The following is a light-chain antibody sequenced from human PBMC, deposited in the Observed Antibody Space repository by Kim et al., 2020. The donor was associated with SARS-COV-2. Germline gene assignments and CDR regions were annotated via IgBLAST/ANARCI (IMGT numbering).Light chain of an antibody. J-gene: IGKJ4*01. CDR1: EGISSW. CDR3: KQVNSVPLT. CDR2: AAS. Sequence: DIKMIQSPSSVSASVGDRVTITCRASEGISSWFAWYQQKPGKAPKLLIYAASRLQSGVPSRFSGSVSGTEFTLTLTSLQPEDLAAYLCKQVNSVPLTFGGGTKVDIK. V-gene: IGKV1-12*01.